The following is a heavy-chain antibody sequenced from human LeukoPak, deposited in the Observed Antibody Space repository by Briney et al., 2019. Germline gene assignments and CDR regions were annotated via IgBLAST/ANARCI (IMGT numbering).Heavy chain of an antibody. Sequence: ASVKVSCKVSGYSLLEVAMHWVRQAPGKGLEWVGSFDPEDGEDGETHYAQKLQGRVTMTEDASTDTAYMELNSLRSEDTAVYYCAMTDRYAGRPFDFWGQGTLVTVSP. V-gene: IGHV1-24*01. D-gene: IGHD5-12*01. J-gene: IGHJ4*02. CDR2: FDPEDGEDGET. CDR1: GYSLLEVA. CDR3: AMTDRYAGRPFDF.